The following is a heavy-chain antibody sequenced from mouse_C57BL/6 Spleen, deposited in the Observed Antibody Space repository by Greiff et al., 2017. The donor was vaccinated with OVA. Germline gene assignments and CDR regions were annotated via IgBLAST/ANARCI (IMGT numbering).Heavy chain of an antibody. CDR3: ARRGGNEPYY. CDR1: GYTFTSYG. J-gene: IGHJ2*01. D-gene: IGHD1-1*02. V-gene: IGHV1-81*01. Sequence: VQLQQSGAELARPGASVKLSCKASGYTFTSYGISWVKQRTGQGLEWIGEISPRSGNTYYNEQFKGKAALTADTSSSTAYMELRSLTSEDSAVYFCARRGGNEPYYWGQGTTLTVSS. CDR2: ISPRSGNT.